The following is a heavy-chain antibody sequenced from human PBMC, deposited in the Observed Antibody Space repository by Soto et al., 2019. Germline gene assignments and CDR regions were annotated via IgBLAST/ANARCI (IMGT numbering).Heavy chain of an antibody. J-gene: IGHJ6*02. V-gene: IGHV3-30*04. Sequence: QVQLVESGGGVVQPGRSLRLSCAASGFTFSSYDMHWVRQAPGKGLEWVAHISHDGGRINYADSVKGRFTISRDNSKNTVDLQMNSQRAEDTAVYFCAREYIYNYGMDFWGQGTTVTVSS. CDR1: GFTFSSYD. CDR3: AREYIYNYGMDF. D-gene: IGHD3-10*01. CDR2: ISHDGGRI.